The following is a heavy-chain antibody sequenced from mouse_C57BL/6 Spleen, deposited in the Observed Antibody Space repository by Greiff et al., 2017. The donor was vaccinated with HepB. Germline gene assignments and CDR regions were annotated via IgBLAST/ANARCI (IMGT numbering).Heavy chain of an antibody. J-gene: IGHJ1*03. CDR2: ISYDGSN. D-gene: IGHD1-1*01. Sequence: EVKLQESGPGLVKPSQSLSLTCSVTGYSITSGYYWNWIRQFPGNKLEWMGYISYDGSNNYNPSLKNRISITRDTSKNQFFLKLNSVTTEDTATYYCARGLYYYGSNWYFDVWGTGTTVTVSS. CDR1: GYSITSGYY. V-gene: IGHV3-6*01. CDR3: ARGLYYYGSNWYFDV.